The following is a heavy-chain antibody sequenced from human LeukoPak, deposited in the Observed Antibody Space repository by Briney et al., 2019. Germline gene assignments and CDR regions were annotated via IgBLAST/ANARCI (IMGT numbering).Heavy chain of an antibody. CDR2: VYYSGNT. CDR3: ARGGYYTLEYYYYMEV. D-gene: IGHD3-3*01. V-gene: IGHV4-59*01. Sequence: SETLSLTCTVSGGSISSYYWNWIRQLPGKGLEWIGYVYYSGNTNYNPSLKSRVTISVDTSKNQFSLKLNSVTAADTAVYYCARGGYYTLEYYYYMEVWGKGTTVTVSS. J-gene: IGHJ6*03. CDR1: GGSISSYY.